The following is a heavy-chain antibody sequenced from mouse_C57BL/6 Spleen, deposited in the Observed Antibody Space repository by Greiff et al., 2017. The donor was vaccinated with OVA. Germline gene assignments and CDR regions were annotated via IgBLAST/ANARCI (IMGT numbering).Heavy chain of an antibody. Sequence: EVMLVESGGGLVKPGGSLKLSCAASGFTFSDYGMHWVRQAPEKGLEWVAYISSGSSTIYYADTVKGRFTISRDNAKNTLFLQMTSLRSEDTAMYYCARGPIPAWFAYWGQGTLVTVSA. CDR2: ISSGSSTI. CDR3: ARGPIPAWFAY. V-gene: IGHV5-17*01. CDR1: GFTFSDYG. J-gene: IGHJ3*01.